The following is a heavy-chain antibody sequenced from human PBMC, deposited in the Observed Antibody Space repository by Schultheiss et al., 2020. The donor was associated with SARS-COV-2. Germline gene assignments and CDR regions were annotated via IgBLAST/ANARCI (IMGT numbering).Heavy chain of an antibody. D-gene: IGHD2-2*01. V-gene: IGHV3-30*05. CDR2: ISYDGSNK. CDR3: AREEYRTSHCYSNCYGMDV. CDR1: GFTFSSYG. J-gene: IGHJ6*02. Sequence: GGSLRLSCAASGFTFSSYGMHWVRQAPGKGLEWVAVISYDGSNKYYADSVKGRFTIFRDNSKNTLYLQMNSLRAEDTAVYYCAREEYRTSHCYSNCYGMDVWGQGTTVTVSS.